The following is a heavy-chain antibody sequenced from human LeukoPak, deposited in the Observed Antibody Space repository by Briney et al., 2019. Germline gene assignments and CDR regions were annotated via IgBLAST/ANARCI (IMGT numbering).Heavy chain of an antibody. CDR3: ARGGAYADFVY. V-gene: IGHV4-59*01. CDR2: IYYSGST. Sequence: SETLSLTCTVSGGPISSYYWSWIRQPPGKGLEWIGYIYYSGSTNYNPSLKSRVTISVDTSKNQFSLKLSSVTAADTAVYYCARGGAYADFVYWGQGTLVTVSS. J-gene: IGHJ4*02. D-gene: IGHD2-2*01. CDR1: GGPISSYY.